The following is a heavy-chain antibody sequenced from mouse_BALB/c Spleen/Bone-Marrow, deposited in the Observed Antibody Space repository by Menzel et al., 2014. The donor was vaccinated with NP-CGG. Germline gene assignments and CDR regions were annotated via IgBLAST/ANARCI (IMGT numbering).Heavy chain of an antibody. Sequence: VQLQQSGSVPVRPGASVKLSCKASGYTFTSSWMHWAKQRPGQGLEWIGEIHPNSGNTNYNEEFKGKATLAVDTSSSTAYVDLSSLTSEDSAVYYCAREKIYGNYLWYFDVWGAGTTVTVSS. D-gene: IGHD2-1*01. V-gene: IGHV1S130*01. CDR1: GYTFTSSW. CDR2: IHPNSGNT. J-gene: IGHJ1*01. CDR3: AREKIYGNYLWYFDV.